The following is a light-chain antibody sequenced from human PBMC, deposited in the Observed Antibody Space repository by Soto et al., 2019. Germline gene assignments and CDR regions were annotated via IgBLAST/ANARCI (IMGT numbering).Light chain of an antibody. J-gene: IGKJ2*01. CDR2: GAS. V-gene: IGKV3-20*01. CDR3: LRYGDSRPAYT. Sequence: EIVLTQSPGTLSLSPGERATLSCRASQSVNSRDLVWYRQKPGQAPSLLIYGASNRATGIPDRFSGSGSGTDFTLTISRLEPEDFAVYYCLRYGDSRPAYTFGQGTKLEIK. CDR1: QSVNSRD.